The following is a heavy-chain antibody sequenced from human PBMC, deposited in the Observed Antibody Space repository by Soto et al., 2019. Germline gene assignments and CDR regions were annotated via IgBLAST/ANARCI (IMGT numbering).Heavy chain of an antibody. V-gene: IGHV4-39*01. J-gene: IGHJ3*02. CDR3: ASPTLGAFDI. CDR1: GGSISKSNYY. Sequence: SETLSLTCTVSGGSISKSNYYWSWIRQPPGKGLEWIGSIYYSGSTSYNSSLKSRVTISVDTSKNQFSLRLSAVTAADTAVYYCASPTLGAFDIWGQGTMVTVSS. CDR2: IYYSGST. D-gene: IGHD3-16*01.